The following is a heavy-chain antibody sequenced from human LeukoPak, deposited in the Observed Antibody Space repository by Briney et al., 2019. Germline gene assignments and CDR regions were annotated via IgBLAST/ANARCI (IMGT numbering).Heavy chain of an antibody. CDR2: IRYDGSNK. CDR3: AKDPATVTAGDY. V-gene: IGHV3-30*02. CDR1: GFTFSSYG. Sequence: GGSLRLSCAASGFTFSSYGMHWVRQAPGKGLEWVAFIRYDGSNKYYADSVKGRFTISRDNSKNTLYLQMNSLRAEDTAVYYCAKDPATVTAGDYWGQGTLVTVSS. D-gene: IGHD4-17*01. J-gene: IGHJ4*02.